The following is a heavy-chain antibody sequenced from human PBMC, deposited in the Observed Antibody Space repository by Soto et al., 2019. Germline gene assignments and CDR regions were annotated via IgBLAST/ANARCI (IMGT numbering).Heavy chain of an antibody. CDR1: GGSISSGGYY. CDR2: IYYSGYT. CDR3: ARHNGPLYVGYYYEMDV. J-gene: IGHJ6*02. D-gene: IGHD3-16*01. V-gene: IGHV4-39*01. Sequence: PSETLSLTCTVSGGSISSGGYYWGWIRQPPGKGLEWIGSIYYSGYTYYNPSLKSRVTISVDTSKNQFSLKLSSVTAADTAVYYCARHNGPLYVGYYYEMDVWGQGTTVTVSS.